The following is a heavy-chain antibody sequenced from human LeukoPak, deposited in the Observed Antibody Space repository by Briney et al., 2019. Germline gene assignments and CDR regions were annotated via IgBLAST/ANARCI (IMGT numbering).Heavy chain of an antibody. D-gene: IGHD3-22*01. CDR2: INWNGGST. CDR3: ARGDYDSSGYYCYFDY. V-gene: IGHV3-20*04. J-gene: IGHJ4*02. Sequence: PGGSLRLSCAASGFTFDDYGMSWVRQAPGKGLEWVSGINWNGGSTGYADSVKGRFTISRDNAKNSLYLQMNSLRAEDTALYYCARGDYDSSGYYCYFDYWGQGTLVTVSS. CDR1: GFTFDDYG.